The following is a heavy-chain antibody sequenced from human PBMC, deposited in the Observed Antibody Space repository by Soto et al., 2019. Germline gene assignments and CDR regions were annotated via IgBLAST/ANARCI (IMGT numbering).Heavy chain of an antibody. CDR1: GFTVSSHA. D-gene: IGHD2-15*01. CDR3: APHVSCSGGSCPYVAFAI. Sequence: EVQVLESGGGLVQPGGSLRLSCEGSGFTVSSHAMTWIRQAPGKGPEWVSTITADGGTYYADSVKGRFAMSRDTSESTLYLQMNSLGAEDTAAYYCAPHVSCSGGSCPYVAFAIRGQGTMGTVSS. CDR2: ITADGGT. J-gene: IGHJ3*02. V-gene: IGHV3-23*01.